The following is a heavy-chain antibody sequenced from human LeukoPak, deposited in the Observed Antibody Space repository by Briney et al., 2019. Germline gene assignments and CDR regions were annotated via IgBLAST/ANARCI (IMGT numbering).Heavy chain of an antibody. J-gene: IGHJ6*02. CDR1: GGSFSGYY. Sequence: SETLSLTCAVYGGSFSGYYWSWIRQPPGKGLEWIGEINHRGSTNYNPSLKSRVTISVDTSKNQFSLKLSSVTAADTAVYYCASKKYYDFRSGPPGLMDVWGQGTTVTVSS. CDR2: INHRGST. CDR3: ASKKYYDFRSGPPGLMDV. D-gene: IGHD3-3*01. V-gene: IGHV4-34*01.